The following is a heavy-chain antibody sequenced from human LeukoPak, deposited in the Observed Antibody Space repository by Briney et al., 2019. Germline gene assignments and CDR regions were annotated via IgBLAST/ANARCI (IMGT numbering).Heavy chain of an antibody. CDR3: ARQSRDGSKTRGYYFDY. J-gene: IGHJ4*02. D-gene: IGHD3-10*01. CDR2: IYPADSDT. V-gene: IGHV5-51*01. CDR1: GYIFTNYW. Sequence: GESLKISGQVSGYIFTNYWIGWVRQMPGKGLESMGIIYPADSDTAYSPSFQGQVTISADKSISTVYLQWSSLKASDTAIYYCARQSRDGSKTRGYYFDYWGQGTLVTVS.